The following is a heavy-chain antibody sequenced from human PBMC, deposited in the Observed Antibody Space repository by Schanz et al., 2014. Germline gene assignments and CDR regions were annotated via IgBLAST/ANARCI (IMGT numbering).Heavy chain of an antibody. J-gene: IGHJ4*02. V-gene: IGHV3-64D*06. CDR1: GLIFSNYV. CDR3: AKSQGSSFDS. CDR2: ISHDGYST. D-gene: IGHD6-13*01. Sequence: EVQLVESGGGLVQPGGSLRLSCAASGLIFSNYVMSWVRQAPGKGLEYVSAISHDGYSTYYADSVKGRFTISSDNSKSTLYLQMSSLRAEDTAVYYCAKSQGSSFDSWGQGTLVTVSS.